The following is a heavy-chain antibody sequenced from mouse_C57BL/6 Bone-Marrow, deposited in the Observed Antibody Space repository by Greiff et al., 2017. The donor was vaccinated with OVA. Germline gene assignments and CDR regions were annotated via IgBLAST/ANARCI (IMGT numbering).Heavy chain of an antibody. V-gene: IGHV2-5*01. CDR3: APQYEYYWYFDV. CDR1: GFSLTSYG. Sequence: VQLQQSGPGLVQPSQSLSITCTVSGFSLTSYGVHWVRQSPGKGLEWLGVIWRGGSTDYNAAFMSRLSITKDNSKSQVFFKMNSLQADDSAISVCAPQYEYYWYFDVWGTGTTVTVSS. CDR2: IWRGGST. D-gene: IGHD2-10*02. J-gene: IGHJ1*03.